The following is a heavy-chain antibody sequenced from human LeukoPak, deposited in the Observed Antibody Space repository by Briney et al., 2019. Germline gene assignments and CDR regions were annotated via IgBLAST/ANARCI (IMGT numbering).Heavy chain of an antibody. V-gene: IGHV1-18*01. D-gene: IGHD3-22*01. CDR2: ISAYNGNT. CDR3: ARVTKYYYDSSGLAAFDI. CDR1: GYTFTSYG. J-gene: IGHJ3*02. Sequence: ASVEVSCKASGYTFTSYGISWVRQAPGQGLEWMGWISAYNGNTNYAQKLQGRVTMTTDTSTSTAYMELRSLRSDDTAVYYCARVTKYYYDSSGLAAFDIWGQGAMVTVSS.